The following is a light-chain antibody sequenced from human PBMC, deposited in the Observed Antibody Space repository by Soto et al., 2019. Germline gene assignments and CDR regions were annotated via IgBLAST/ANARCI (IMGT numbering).Light chain of an antibody. J-gene: IGKJ4*01. V-gene: IGKV3D-20*02. CDR2: AAS. Sequence: EIVLTQSPGTLSLSPGERATLSCRASQSVSSSYLVWHQQKPGQAPRLLIYAASRRATGIPARFSGSGSGTDFTLTISSLEPEDFAVYYCQQRCNWPPVTFGGGTKVEIK. CDR1: QSVSSSY. CDR3: QQRCNWPPVT.